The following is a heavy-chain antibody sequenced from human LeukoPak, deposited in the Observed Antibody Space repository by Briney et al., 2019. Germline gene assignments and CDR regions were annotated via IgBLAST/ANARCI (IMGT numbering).Heavy chain of an antibody. CDR2: ISGSGGST. J-gene: IGHJ4*02. CDR3: AKDLKRYSSRGNY. V-gene: IGHV3-23*01. D-gene: IGHD6-13*01. Sequence: AISGSGGSTYYADSVKGRFTISRDNSKNTLYLQMNSLRAEDTAVYYCAKDLKRYSSRGNYWGQGTLVTVSS.